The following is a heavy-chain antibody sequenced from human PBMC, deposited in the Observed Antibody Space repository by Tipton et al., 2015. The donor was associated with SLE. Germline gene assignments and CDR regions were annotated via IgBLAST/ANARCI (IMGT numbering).Heavy chain of an antibody. CDR3: ARELRPGFGELSPDYAFDI. CDR1: GGSISSSSYY. V-gene: IGHV4-39*07. J-gene: IGHJ3*02. D-gene: IGHD3-10*01. CDR2: IYYSGST. Sequence: GLVKPSETLSLTCTVSGGSISSSSYYWGWIRQPPGKGLEWIGSIYYSGSTYYNPSLKSRVTISVDTSKNQFSLKLSSVTAADTAVYYCARELRPGFGELSPDYAFDIWGQGTMVTVSS.